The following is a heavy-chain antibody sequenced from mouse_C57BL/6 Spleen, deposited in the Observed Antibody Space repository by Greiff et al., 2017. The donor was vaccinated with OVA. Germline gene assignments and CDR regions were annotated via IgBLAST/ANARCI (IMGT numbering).Heavy chain of an antibody. CDR3: TRLDGYSPYYAMDY. J-gene: IGHJ4*01. CDR2: IDPETGGT. D-gene: IGHD2-3*01. Sequence: QVQLQQSGAELVRPGASVTLSCKASGYTFTDYEMHWVKQTPVHGLEWIGAIDPETGGTAYNQKFKGKAILTADKSSSTAYMELRSLTSEDSAVYYCTRLDGYSPYYAMDYWGQGTSVTVSS. CDR1: GYTFTDYE. V-gene: IGHV1-15*01.